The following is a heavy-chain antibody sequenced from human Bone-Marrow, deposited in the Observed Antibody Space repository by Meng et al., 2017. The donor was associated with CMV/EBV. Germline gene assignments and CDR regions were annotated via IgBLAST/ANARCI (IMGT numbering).Heavy chain of an antibody. Sequence: SETLSLTCAVYGGSFSGYYWSWIRQPPGKGPEWIGEINHSGSTNYNPSLKSRVTISVDTSKNQFSLKLSSVTAADTAVYYCARGDHDWYMYGMDIWGQGTTVTVSS. CDR3: ARGDHDWYMYGMDI. D-gene: IGHD3-9*01. CDR1: GGSFSGYY. CDR2: INHSGST. J-gene: IGHJ6*02. V-gene: IGHV4-34*01.